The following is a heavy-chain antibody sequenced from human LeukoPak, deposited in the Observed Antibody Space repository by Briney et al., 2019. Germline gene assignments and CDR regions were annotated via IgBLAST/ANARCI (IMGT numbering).Heavy chain of an antibody. CDR1: GFLVNTNY. Sequence: GGSLRLSCAASGFLVNTNYMTWVRQAPGRGLEWVSFIYADGNTYYADSVKGRFTISRDISKNAVYLQMNSLRAEDTAVYYCARDSYGDANFDSWGQETLVTVSS. V-gene: IGHV3-53*01. CDR3: ARDSYGDANFDS. CDR2: IYADGNT. D-gene: IGHD4-17*01. J-gene: IGHJ4*02.